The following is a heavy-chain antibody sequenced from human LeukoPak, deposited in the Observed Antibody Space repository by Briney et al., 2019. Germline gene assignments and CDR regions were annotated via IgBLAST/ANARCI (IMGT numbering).Heavy chain of an antibody. V-gene: IGHV3-21*01. D-gene: IGHD3-22*01. CDR2: ISSTSSSYI. CDR1: GFTFSSYS. Sequence: GGSLRLSCAASGFTFSSYSMNWVRQAPGKGLEWVSSISSTSSSYIYYSDSVKGRFTISRDNSKNTLYLQMNSLRAEDTAVYYCARSSGYYIDYWGQGTLVTVSS. J-gene: IGHJ4*02. CDR3: ARSSGYYIDY.